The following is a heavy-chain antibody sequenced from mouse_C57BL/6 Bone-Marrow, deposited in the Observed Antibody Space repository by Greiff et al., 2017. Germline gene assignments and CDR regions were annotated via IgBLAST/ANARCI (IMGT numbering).Heavy chain of an antibody. D-gene: IGHD1-1*01. CDR2: IYPRSGNT. CDR3: ATLGSTSYAMDY. CDR1: GYTFTSYG. V-gene: IGHV1-81*01. J-gene: IGHJ4*01. Sequence: VQVVESGAELARPGASVKLSCKASGYTFTSYGISWVKQRTGQGLEWIGEIYPRSGNTYYNEKFKGKATLTADKSSSTAYMELRSLTSEDSAVYFCATLGSTSYAMDYWGQGTSVTVSA.